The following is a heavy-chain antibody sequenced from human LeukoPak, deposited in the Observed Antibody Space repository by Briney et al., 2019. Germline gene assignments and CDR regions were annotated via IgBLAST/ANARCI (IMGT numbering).Heavy chain of an antibody. V-gene: IGHV4-34*01. J-gene: IGHJ4*02. D-gene: IGHD4-11*01. CDR3: ARRVRSSDYRLDY. Sequence: SETLSLTCAVYGGSFTIYSWTWIRQPPGKSLEWVGEISPSGNTQYNPSLKSRVTISLDASKSQFYLKLNSVTAADTAVYYCARRVRSSDYRLDYWGQGTLVTVS. CDR1: GGSFTIYS. CDR2: ISPSGNT.